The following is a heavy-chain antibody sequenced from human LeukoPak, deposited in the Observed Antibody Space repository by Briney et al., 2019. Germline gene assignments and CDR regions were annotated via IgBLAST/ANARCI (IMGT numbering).Heavy chain of an antibody. CDR1: GFTFNNYA. J-gene: IGHJ4*02. Sequence: GGSLRLSCAASGFTFNNYAMNWVRQAPGKGLEWVSAITGSGGSTYYADSVKGRFTISRDNSKNTLYLQMNSLRAEDTAVYYCASWVGVIKYYFDCWGQGTLVTVSS. CDR2: ITGSGGST. CDR3: ASWVGVIKYYFDC. D-gene: IGHD3-10*01. V-gene: IGHV3-23*01.